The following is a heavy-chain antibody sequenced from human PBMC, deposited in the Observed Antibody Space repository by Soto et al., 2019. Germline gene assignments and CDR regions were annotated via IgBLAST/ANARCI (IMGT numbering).Heavy chain of an antibody. Sequence: PSETLSLTCTVSGGSISSYYWSWIRLPPGKGLEWIGYIYYSGSTNYNPSLKSRVTISVDTSKNQFSLKLSSVTAADTAVYYCARVYGAYFSYYYYYLDVWGKGTTVTVSS. V-gene: IGHV4-59*01. J-gene: IGHJ6*03. CDR1: GGSISSYY. CDR3: ARVYGAYFSYYYYYLDV. D-gene: IGHD4-17*01. CDR2: IYYSGST.